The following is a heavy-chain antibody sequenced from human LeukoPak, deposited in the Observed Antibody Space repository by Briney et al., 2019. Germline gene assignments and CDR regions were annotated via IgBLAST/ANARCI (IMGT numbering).Heavy chain of an antibody. CDR2: IKGDGSST. Sequence: GRSLRLSFAASGFTFSSYCMHWVRNPPGQGLVWVSSIKGDGSSTSYPDSVKGRFTISRDNAKNPLYLQMNSLRAEDKAGYYCARPNNWNYDYYFDYWGQGTLVTVSS. V-gene: IGHV3-74*01. CDR1: GFTFSSYC. J-gene: IGHJ4*02. CDR3: ARPNNWNYDYYFDY. D-gene: IGHD1-7*01.